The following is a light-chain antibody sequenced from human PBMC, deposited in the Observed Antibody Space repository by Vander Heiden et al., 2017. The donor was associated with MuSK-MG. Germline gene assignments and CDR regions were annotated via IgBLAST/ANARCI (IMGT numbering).Light chain of an antibody. CDR2: GQN. CDR1: ILRSYY. J-gene: IGLJ3*02. V-gene: IGLV3-19*01. Sequence: SSDLTQDPAVSVALGQTVRITCQGDILRSYYVSWYQQRPGQAPVGLMYGQNNRPSGIPDRFSGYYSGDKASLKLNGAQAEDEAVDYCNCRDSRGHHRVFGGGTKLTVL. CDR3: NCRDSRGHHRV.